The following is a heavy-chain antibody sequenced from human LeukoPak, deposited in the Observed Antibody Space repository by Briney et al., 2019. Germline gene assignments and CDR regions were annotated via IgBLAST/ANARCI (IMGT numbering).Heavy chain of an antibody. V-gene: IGHV1-2*04. CDR1: GYTFTSYG. CDR3: AILRITMVRGVLHDAFDI. D-gene: IGHD3-10*01. Sequence: ASVKVSCKASGYTFTSYGISWVRQAPGQGLEWMGWINPNSGGTNYAQKFQGWVTMTRDTSISTAYMELSRLRSDDTAVYYCAILRITMVRGVLHDAFDIWGQGTMVTVSS. CDR2: INPNSGGT. J-gene: IGHJ3*02.